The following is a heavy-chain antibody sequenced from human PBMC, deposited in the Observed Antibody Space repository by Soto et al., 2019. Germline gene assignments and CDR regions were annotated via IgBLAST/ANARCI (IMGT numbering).Heavy chain of an antibody. J-gene: IGHJ4*02. CDR1: GFTFSSYA. Sequence: GGSLRLSCAASGFTFSSYAMGWVRQAPGKGLEWVSVISGSASSTYYADSVKGRFTISRDNSKNTLYLQMNSLRADDTAIYYCAKGLGVPTISASDFWGQGTLVTVSS. D-gene: IGHD5-12*01. CDR3: AKGLGVPTISASDF. CDR2: ISGSASST. V-gene: IGHV3-23*01.